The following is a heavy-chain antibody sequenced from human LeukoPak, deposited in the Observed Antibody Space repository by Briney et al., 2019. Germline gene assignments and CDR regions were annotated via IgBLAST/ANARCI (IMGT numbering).Heavy chain of an antibody. CDR1: GFTFSSYS. CDR3: AKNTYYYYDSSSYLAD. D-gene: IGHD3-22*01. Sequence: PGGSVRLSCAASGFTFSSYSMNWVRQAPGKGLEWVSAISGSGGSPYYADSVKGRFTISRDNSKNSLYLQMNSLRAEDTAVYYCAKNTYYYYDSSSYLADWGKGTLVTVSS. V-gene: IGHV3-23*01. J-gene: IGHJ4*01. CDR2: ISGSGGSP.